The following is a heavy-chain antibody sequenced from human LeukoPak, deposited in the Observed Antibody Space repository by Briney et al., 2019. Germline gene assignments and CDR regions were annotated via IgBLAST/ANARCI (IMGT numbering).Heavy chain of an antibody. CDR2: IFYSGST. J-gene: IGHJ4*02. CDR1: GGSISTSNYY. Sequence: SETLSLTCTVSGGSISTSNYYWGWIRQPPGKGLEWIGNIFYSGSTYYSPSLKSRVTISLDTSRNQFSLKLSSVTAADTAVYYCARTQEGPARYSSSWYFDYWGQGTLVTVSS. V-gene: IGHV4-39*01. D-gene: IGHD6-13*01. CDR3: ARTQEGPARYSSSWYFDY.